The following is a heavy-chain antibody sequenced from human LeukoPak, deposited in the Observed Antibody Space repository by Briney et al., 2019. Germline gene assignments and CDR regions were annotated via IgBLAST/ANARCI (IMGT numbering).Heavy chain of an antibody. CDR2: ISWNSGSI. CDR3: AKDHYWDYFRGADF. D-gene: IGHD2/OR15-2a*01. J-gene: IGHJ4*02. CDR1: GFTFDDYA. Sequence: GRSLRLSCAASGFTFDDYAMHWVRQAPGKGLEWVSGISWNSGSIGYADSVKGRFTISRDNAKNSLYLQMNSLRAEDTALYYCAKDHYWDYFRGADFWGQGTLVTVSS. V-gene: IGHV3-9*01.